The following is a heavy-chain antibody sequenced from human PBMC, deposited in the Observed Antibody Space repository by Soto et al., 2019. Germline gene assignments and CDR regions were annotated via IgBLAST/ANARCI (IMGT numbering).Heavy chain of an antibody. CDR1: GFTFSSYA. V-gene: IGHV3-23*01. J-gene: IGHJ4*02. CDR2: ICVSSYA. Sequence: GGSLRLSCAACGFTFSSYAMSWARQAPGKWLEWFSSICVSSYAYXADSVKGRXXVSRDDSRNTLXLQMNXLRAEDTALYYCAKNYLFDSWRQGTLVTVSS. D-gene: IGHD3-10*01. CDR3: AKNYLFDS.